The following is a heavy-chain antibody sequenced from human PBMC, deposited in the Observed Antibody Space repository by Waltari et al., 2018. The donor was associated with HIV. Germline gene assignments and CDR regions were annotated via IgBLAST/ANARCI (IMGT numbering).Heavy chain of an antibody. V-gene: IGHV3-43*01. CDR3: AKGNTDYDFWTGLDY. CDR2: ISWDGDSP. CDR1: GFHFDDYT. D-gene: IGHD3-3*01. J-gene: IGHJ4*02. Sequence: EVQLVESGGAVVQPGGSLRLPCAASGFHFDDYTMPWVRQAPGKGLEWVSLISWDGDSPYYADSVKDRFTISRDNSKNSLYLQMNSLRTEDTALYYCAKGNTDYDFWTGLDYWGQGTLVTVSS.